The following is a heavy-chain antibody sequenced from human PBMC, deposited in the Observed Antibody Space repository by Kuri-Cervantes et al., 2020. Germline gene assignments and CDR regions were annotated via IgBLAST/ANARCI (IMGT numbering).Heavy chain of an antibody. Sequence: ASVKVSCKASGYTFTSYDINWVRQATGQGLEWMGGFDPEDGETIYAQKFQGRVTMTRNTSISTAYMELSSLRSEDTAVYYCARNYGDYVAYWYFDLWGRGTLVTVSS. V-gene: IGHV1-8*01. CDR2: FDPEDGET. CDR3: ARNYGDYVAYWYFDL. D-gene: IGHD4-17*01. CDR1: GYTFTSYD. J-gene: IGHJ2*01.